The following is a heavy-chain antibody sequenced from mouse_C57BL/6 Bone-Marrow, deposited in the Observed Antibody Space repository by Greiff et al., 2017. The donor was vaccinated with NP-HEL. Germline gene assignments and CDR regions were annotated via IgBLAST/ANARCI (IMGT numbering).Heavy chain of an antibody. J-gene: IGHJ2*01. CDR1: GFTFSSYA. V-gene: IGHV5-4*01. Sequence: EVQLVESGGGLVKPGGSLKLSCAASGFTFSSYAMSWVRQTPEKRLEWVATISDGGSYTYYPDNVKGRFTISRDNAKNNLYQQMSHLKSEDTAMYYCARDRKGIPYYFDYWGQGTTLTVSS. CDR2: ISDGGSYT. CDR3: ARDRKGIPYYFDY.